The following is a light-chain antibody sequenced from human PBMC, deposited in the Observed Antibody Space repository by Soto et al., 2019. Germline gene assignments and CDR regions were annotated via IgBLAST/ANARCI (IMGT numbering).Light chain of an antibody. CDR1: SSDVGGYHY. V-gene: IGLV2-14*01. Sequence: QSALTQPASVSGSPGQSITISCTGTSSDVGGYHYVSWYQHHPGKAPKLIIYEVTFRPSGISDRFSASKSGNTASLTISGLQAEDEADYYCTSYTNDALYVFGTGTKLTVL. CDR2: EVT. J-gene: IGLJ1*01. CDR3: TSYTNDALYV.